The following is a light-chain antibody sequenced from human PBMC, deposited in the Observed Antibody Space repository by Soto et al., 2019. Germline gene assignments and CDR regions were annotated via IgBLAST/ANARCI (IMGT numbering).Light chain of an antibody. CDR3: QQYSRSPIT. J-gene: IGKJ5*01. Sequence: IVLTQSPGTLSLSPGERATLSFRASQSVSGMYLAWYQQKPGQAPRLLIYGASSRATGIPDRFSGSGSGTDFTRTISRLEPEDFAVYYCQQYSRSPITFGQGTRLEIK. CDR2: GAS. CDR1: QSVSGMY. V-gene: IGKV3-20*01.